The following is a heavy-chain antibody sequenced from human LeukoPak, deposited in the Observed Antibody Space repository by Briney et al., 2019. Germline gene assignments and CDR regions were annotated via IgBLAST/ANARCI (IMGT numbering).Heavy chain of an antibody. Sequence: GGSLRLSCAASGFTFSSYWMHWARQAPGKGLVWVSRINSDGSSTSYADSVKGRFTISRDNAKNTLYLQMNSLRAEGTAVYYCASAYYSDTRGFDYWGPGTLVTVSS. CDR2: INSDGSST. V-gene: IGHV3-74*01. J-gene: IGHJ4*02. CDR3: ASAYYSDTRGFDY. CDR1: GFTFSSYW. D-gene: IGHD3-22*01.